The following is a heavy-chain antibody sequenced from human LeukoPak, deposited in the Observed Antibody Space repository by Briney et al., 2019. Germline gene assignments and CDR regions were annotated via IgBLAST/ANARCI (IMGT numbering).Heavy chain of an antibody. D-gene: IGHD5-18*01. CDR2: IYISGST. CDR1: GGSISSYY. CDR3: ARGLHGYTYGYVPWELYYYMDV. V-gene: IGHV4-4*07. Sequence: SETLSLTCTVSGGSISSYYWSWIRQPAGKGLEWIGRIYISGSTNYNPSLESRVTMSVDTSKNQFSLKLNSMTAADTAVYYCARGLHGYTYGYVPWELYYYMDVWGKGTTVTISS. J-gene: IGHJ6*03.